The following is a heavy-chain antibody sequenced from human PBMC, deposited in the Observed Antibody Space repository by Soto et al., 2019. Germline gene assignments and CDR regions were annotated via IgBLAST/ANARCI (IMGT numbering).Heavy chain of an antibody. CDR3: ASFRRAAAGTGYYYGMDV. V-gene: IGHV1-18*01. Sequence: ASVKVSCKASGYTFTSYGISWVRQAPGQGLEWMGWISAYNGNTNYAQKLQGRVTMTTDTSTSTAYMELRSLRPDDTAVYYCASFRRAAAGTGYYYGMDVWGQGTTVTVSS. J-gene: IGHJ6*02. CDR1: GYTFTSYG. CDR2: ISAYNGNT. D-gene: IGHD6-13*01.